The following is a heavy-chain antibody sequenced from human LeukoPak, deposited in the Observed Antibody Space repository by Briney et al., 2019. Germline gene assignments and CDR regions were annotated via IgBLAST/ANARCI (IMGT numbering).Heavy chain of an antibody. D-gene: IGHD1-14*01. CDR1: GYTFTGYH. CDR3: ARGTLTAPRSAFDI. J-gene: IGHJ3*02. Sequence: ASVKVSCRASGYTFTGYHMSWVRQAPGQGLEWMGWINPDSGGTHYAQNFQGWVTMTRDTSISTAYMELSRLRSDDTAVYYCARGTLTAPRSAFDIWGQGTMVTVSS. CDR2: INPDSGGT. V-gene: IGHV1-2*04.